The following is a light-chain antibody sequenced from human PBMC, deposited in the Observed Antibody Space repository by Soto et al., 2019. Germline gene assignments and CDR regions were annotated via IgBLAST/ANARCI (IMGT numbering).Light chain of an antibody. V-gene: IGKV3-20*01. J-gene: IGKJ2*01. Sequence: VLTQSPGTLSLSPGERGTLSCRASQSITSNFVAWDQQKPGQAPRLRIVCASKSATGIPDRCSGSASGEDSFNDSGSGTDFTLTIRRVAPEDFAVYYCHHYGSSLPDTFGQGTKLEIK. CDR2: CAS. CDR1: QSITSNF. CDR3: HHYGSSLPDT.